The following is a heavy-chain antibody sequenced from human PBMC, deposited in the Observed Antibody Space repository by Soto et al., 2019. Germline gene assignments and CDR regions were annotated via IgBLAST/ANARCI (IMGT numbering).Heavy chain of an antibody. CDR2: ISSSSSYI. V-gene: IGHV3-21*01. CDR1: GFTFSSYS. D-gene: IGHD3-10*01. J-gene: IGHJ6*02. CDR3: ARVGDGSGSYSPYYYYGMDV. Sequence: PGGSLRLSCAASGFTFSSYSMNWVRQAPGKGLEWVSSISSSSSYIYYADSVKGRFTISRDNAKNSLYLQMNSLRAEDTAVYYCARVGDGSGSYSPYYYYGMDVWGQGTTVTVSS.